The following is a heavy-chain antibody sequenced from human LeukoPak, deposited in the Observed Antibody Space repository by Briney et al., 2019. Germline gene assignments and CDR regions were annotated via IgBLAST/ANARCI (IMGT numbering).Heavy chain of an antibody. J-gene: IGHJ3*02. CDR3: VKDRTSSWYKGYAFDI. CDR2: ISWNSVTV. Sequence: GGSLRLSCAASGFTFANHAMHWVRQAPGKGLEWVSGISWNSVTVGYADSVKGRFTISRDDAKNSLYLQMSSLGAEDTAFYYCVKDRTSSWYKGYAFDIWGQGTMVSVSS. V-gene: IGHV3-9*01. D-gene: IGHD1-14*01. CDR1: GFTFANHA.